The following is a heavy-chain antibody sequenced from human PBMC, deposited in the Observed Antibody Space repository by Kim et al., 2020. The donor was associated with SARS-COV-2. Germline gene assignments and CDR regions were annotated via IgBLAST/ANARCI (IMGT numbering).Heavy chain of an antibody. CDR3: ARKLVVYYYDSSGYYSGYGMDV. CDR1: GYTFTSYD. Sequence: ASVKVSCKASGYTFTSYDINWVRQATGQGLEWMGWMNPNRGNTGYAQKFQGRVTMTRNTSISTAYMELSSLRSEDTAVYYCARKLVVYYYDSSGYYSGYGMDVWGQETTVTVSS. J-gene: IGHJ6*02. V-gene: IGHV1-8*01. CDR2: MNPNRGNT. D-gene: IGHD3-22*01.